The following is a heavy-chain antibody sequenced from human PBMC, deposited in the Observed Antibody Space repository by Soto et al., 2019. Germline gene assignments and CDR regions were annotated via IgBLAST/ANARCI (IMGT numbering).Heavy chain of an antibody. CDR3: ARVVHAGSSGWAAAFDI. CDR2: ISYDGSNK. Sequence: QVQLVESGGGVVQPGRSLRLSCAASGFTFSSYAMHWVRQAPGKGLEWVAVISYDGSNKYYADSVKGRFTISRDNSKNTLYLQMNSVRAEDTAVYYCARVVHAGSSGWAAAFDIWGQGTMVTVSS. CDR1: GFTFSSYA. V-gene: IGHV3-30-3*01. D-gene: IGHD6-19*01. J-gene: IGHJ3*02.